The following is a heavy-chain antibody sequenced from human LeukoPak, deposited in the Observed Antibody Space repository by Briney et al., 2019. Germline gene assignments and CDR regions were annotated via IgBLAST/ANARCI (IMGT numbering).Heavy chain of an antibody. CDR1: GFTFNYYD. Sequence: GGSLRLSCAVSGFTFNYYDMHWVRQAPGKRVEWVSAIRTTGDTHYPDSVKGRFAMSREDAKNSVHLQMNTLRAGDTAVYYCARGVSYYYDNSGHPGWYFDLWGRGTLVTVSS. CDR2: IRTTGDT. J-gene: IGHJ2*01. D-gene: IGHD3-22*01. CDR3: ARGVSYYYDNSGHPGWYFDL. V-gene: IGHV3-13*01.